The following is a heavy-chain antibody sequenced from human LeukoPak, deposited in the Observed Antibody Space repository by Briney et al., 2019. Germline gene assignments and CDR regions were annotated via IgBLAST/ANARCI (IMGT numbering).Heavy chain of an antibody. J-gene: IGHJ6*03. CDR1: GFSLSDYY. CDR2: ISSSGSSI. Sequence: GGSLRLSCGASGFSLSDYYMSWIRQAPGKGLEWVSYISSSGSSIYYADSVKGRFTISRDNAKNSLYLQMNSLRAEDTAVYYCARSGGTRWFGELVAYYYMDVWGKGTTVTISS. CDR3: ARSGGTRWFGELVAYYYMDV. D-gene: IGHD3-10*01. V-gene: IGHV3-11*04.